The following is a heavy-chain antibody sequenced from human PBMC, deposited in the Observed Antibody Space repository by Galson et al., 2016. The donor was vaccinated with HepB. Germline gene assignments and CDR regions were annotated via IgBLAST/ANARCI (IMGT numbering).Heavy chain of an antibody. V-gene: IGHV3-30-3*01. CDR3: ARDPLRYGDRHFDY. D-gene: IGHD4-17*01. J-gene: IGHJ4*02. CDR1: GFTFSNYA. Sequence: SLRLSCAASGFTFSNYAMHWVRQAPGKGLEWEAIISYDGSNKYYANSVKGRFTISRDNSKNTLYLQMNILRAEDTAVYYCARDPLRYGDRHFDYWGQGTLVTVSS. CDR2: ISYDGSNK.